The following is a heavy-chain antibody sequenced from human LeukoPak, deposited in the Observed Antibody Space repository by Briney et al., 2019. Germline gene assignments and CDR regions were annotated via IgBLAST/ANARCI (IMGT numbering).Heavy chain of an antibody. CDR3: ARRLGYYGPVDY. Sequence: GSLRLSCAASGFTFTNYEMNWVRQAPGKGLEWVGNIFYSGTTYHNPSLKSRVNISVDTSKNQFSLTLSSVTAADTAVYFCARRLGYYGPVDYWGQGTLVTVSS. CDR1: GFTFTNYE. V-gene: IGHV4-39*01. J-gene: IGHJ4*02. D-gene: IGHD3-10*01. CDR2: IFYSGTT.